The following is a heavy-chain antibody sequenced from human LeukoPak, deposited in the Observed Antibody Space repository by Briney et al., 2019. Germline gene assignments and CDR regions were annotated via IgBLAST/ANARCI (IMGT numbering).Heavy chain of an antibody. CDR2: ISGVGGST. CDR3: ARDRVAVAVKRGYFDY. CDR1: GFTLSDYA. J-gene: IGHJ4*02. D-gene: IGHD6-19*01. V-gene: IGHV3-23*01. Sequence: GGSLRLSCAASGFTLSDYAMSWVRQAPGKGLEWVSSISGVGGSTYYADSVKGRFTISRDNSKNTLYLQMIRLRAEDTAVYYCARDRVAVAVKRGYFDYWGQGTLVTVSS.